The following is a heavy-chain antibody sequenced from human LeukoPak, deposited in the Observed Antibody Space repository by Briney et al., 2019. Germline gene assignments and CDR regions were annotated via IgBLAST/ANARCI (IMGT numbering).Heavy chain of an antibody. CDR1: GYTFTSYG. D-gene: IGHD2-2*01. Sequence: ASVKVSCKASGYTFTSYGISWVRQAPGQGLEWMGWISAYNGNTNYAQKLQGRVTMTTDTSTSTAYMELRSLRSDDTAVYYCARALVVVPAAVSGDRRLVTNWFDPWGQGTLVTVSS. J-gene: IGHJ5*02. CDR2: ISAYNGNT. V-gene: IGHV1-18*01. CDR3: ARALVVVPAAVSGDRRLVTNWFDP.